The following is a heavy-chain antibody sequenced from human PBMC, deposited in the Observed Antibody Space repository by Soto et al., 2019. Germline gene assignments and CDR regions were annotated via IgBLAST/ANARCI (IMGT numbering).Heavy chain of an antibody. D-gene: IGHD3-10*01. CDR1: GFTFSSYS. CDR2: ISSSSSYT. CDR3: AKTGFGYGNLYHY. J-gene: IGHJ4*02. Sequence: PGGSLRLSCAASGFTFSSYSMNWVRQAPGKGLEWVSSISSSSSYTYYADSVKGRFTISRDNAKNSLYLQMNSLRAEDTAVYYCAKTGFGYGNLYHYWGQGTLVTVSS. V-gene: IGHV3-21*04.